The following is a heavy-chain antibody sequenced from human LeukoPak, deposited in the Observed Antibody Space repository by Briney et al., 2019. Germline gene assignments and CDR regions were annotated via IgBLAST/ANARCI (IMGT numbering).Heavy chain of an antibody. V-gene: IGHV3-30*02. CDR2: IRYDGSNK. D-gene: IGHD6-6*01. Sequence: GGSPSLSCAASGFTFSSYGMHWVRQAPGKGLEWVAFIRYDGSNKYYADSVKGRFTISRDNSKNTLYLQMNSLRAEDTAVYYCAKAWYSSSWGYFDYWGQGTLVTVSS. J-gene: IGHJ4*02. CDR3: AKAWYSSSWGYFDY. CDR1: GFTFSSYG.